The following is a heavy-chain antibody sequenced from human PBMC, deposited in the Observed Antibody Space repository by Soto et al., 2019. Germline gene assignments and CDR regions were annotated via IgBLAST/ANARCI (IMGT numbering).Heavy chain of an antibody. V-gene: IGHV1-8*02. CDR3: ARSPPRVEKNNYAGGWFDP. CDR1: GYTFTGYY. Sequence: ASVKVSCKASGYTFTGYYMHWVRQATGQGLEWMGWINPNSGNTGYSQKFQGRVTMTRNTSISTAYMELSSLRFDDTAVYYCARSPPRVEKNNYAGGWFDPWGQGTLVTVSS. J-gene: IGHJ5*02. CDR2: INPNSGNT. D-gene: IGHD4-4*01.